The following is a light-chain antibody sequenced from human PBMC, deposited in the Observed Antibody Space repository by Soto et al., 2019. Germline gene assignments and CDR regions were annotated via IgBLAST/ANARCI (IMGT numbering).Light chain of an antibody. Sequence: EIVMTQSPATLSVSPGERATLSCRASQTIGSNLAWYQQKTGQPPRLLIYDASTRATDIPARFTGSGSGTEFTLTISSLQSEDFAVYYCQQYNNWPPTWTFGQGTKVYIK. CDR3: QQYNNWPPTWT. V-gene: IGKV3-15*01. CDR2: DAS. J-gene: IGKJ1*01. CDR1: QTIGSN.